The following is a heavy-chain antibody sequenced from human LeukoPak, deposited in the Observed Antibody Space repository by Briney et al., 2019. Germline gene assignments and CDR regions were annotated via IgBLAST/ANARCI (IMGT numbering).Heavy chain of an antibody. D-gene: IGHD3-10*01. CDR3: ARRRITMVRGVITAYYFDY. Sequence: SVKVSCKASGGTFSSYAISWVRQAPGQGLEWMGGIIPIFGTANYAQKFQGRVTITADESTSTAYMELSSLRSEDTAVYYCARRRITMVRGVITAYYFDYWGQGTLVTVSS. J-gene: IGHJ4*02. V-gene: IGHV1-69*13. CDR2: IIPIFGTA. CDR1: GGTFSSYA.